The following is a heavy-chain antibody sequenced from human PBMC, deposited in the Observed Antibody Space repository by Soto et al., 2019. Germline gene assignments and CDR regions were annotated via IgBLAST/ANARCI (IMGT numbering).Heavy chain of an antibody. CDR1: GYTFTSYG. J-gene: IGHJ4*02. CDR2: ISAYNGNT. Sequence: QVQLVQSGAEVKKPGASVKVSCKASGYTFTSYGISWVRQAPGQGLEWMGWISAYNGNTNYAQKLQGRVTMTTDTSTSTGGGGGGGGGGEGRGVEWGGRGAWGGWGGFGAAADHELDYWGQGTLVTVSS. D-gene: IGHD6-13*01. V-gene: IGHV1-18*01. CDR3: GRGAWGGWGGFGAAADHELDY.